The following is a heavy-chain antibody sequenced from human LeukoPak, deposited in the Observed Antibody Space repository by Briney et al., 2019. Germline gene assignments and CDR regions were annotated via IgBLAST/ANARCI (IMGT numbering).Heavy chain of an antibody. D-gene: IGHD3-9*01. Sequence: GGSLRLSCAASGFTFSSYSMNWVCQAPGKGLEWVSSISSSSSYIYYADSVKGRFTISRDNAKNSLYLQMNSLRAEDTAVYYCARDRNDIPGHYGMDVWGKGTTVTVSS. CDR3: ARDRNDIPGHYGMDV. CDR2: ISSSSSYI. V-gene: IGHV3-21*01. J-gene: IGHJ6*04. CDR1: GFTFSSYS.